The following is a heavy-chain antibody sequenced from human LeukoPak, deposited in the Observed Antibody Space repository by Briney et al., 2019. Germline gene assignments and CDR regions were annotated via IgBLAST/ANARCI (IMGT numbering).Heavy chain of an antibody. Sequence: ASVKVSCKASGYTFTGYYMHWVRQAPGQGLEWMGWINPNSGGTNYAQKFQGRVTMTRDTSISTAYMELSRLRSDDTAVYYCARVGPRGFWSGYYTDYYGMDVWGQGTTVTVSS. V-gene: IGHV1-2*02. J-gene: IGHJ6*02. CDR3: ARVGPRGFWSGYYTDYYGMDV. D-gene: IGHD3-3*01. CDR2: INPNSGGT. CDR1: GYTFTGYY.